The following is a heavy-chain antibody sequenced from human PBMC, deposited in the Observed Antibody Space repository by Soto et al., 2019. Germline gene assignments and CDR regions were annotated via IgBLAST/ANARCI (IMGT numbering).Heavy chain of an antibody. D-gene: IGHD3-22*01. CDR2: ISAYNGNT. Sequence: ASVKVSFKASGYTFTSYGISWVRQAPGQGLEWMGWISAYNGNTNYAQNLQGRVTMTTDTSTSTAYMELRSLRSDDTAVYYCARDLNPYDSSGYHFDYWGQGTLVTVSS. V-gene: IGHV1-18*01. CDR1: GYTFTSYG. J-gene: IGHJ4*02. CDR3: ARDLNPYDSSGYHFDY.